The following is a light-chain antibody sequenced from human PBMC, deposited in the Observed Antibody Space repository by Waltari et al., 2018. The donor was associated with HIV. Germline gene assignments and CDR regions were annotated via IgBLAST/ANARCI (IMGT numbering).Light chain of an antibody. CDR2: DNH. V-gene: IGLV1-51*01. CDR1: NSNIGSNS. Sequence: QSVLTQPPSVSAAPGQKIGISCSGANSNIGSNSVSWYQQSPGRAPQLLIYDNHTRPSATPDRFSGSKSGTSGTLDITGLQTGDEADYYCGTWDSGLNAYVFGSGTKVTVL. CDR3: GTWDSGLNAYV. J-gene: IGLJ1*01.